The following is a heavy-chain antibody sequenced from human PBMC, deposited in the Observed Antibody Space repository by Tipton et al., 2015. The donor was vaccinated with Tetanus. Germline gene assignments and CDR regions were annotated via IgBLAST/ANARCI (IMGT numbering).Heavy chain of an antibody. J-gene: IGHJ4*02. CDR1: GDSITSSKYS. D-gene: IGHD2-21*02. Sequence: TLSLTCTVSGDSITSSKYSWNWIRQPPGKGLEWIGYVYHTGSTYYKPSLKSRVTMSVDRSMNQFSLNLNSVTAADTAVYYCARAGMVTDDRSKFDSWGQGSLVSVSS. V-gene: IGHV4-30-2*01. CDR2: VYHTGST. CDR3: ARAGMVTDDRSKFDS.